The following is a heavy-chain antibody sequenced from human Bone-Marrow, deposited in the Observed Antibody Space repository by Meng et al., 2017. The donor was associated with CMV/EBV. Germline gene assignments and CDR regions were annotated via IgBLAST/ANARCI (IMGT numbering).Heavy chain of an antibody. CDR3: ASSGYSGYDWYFDY. J-gene: IGHJ4*02. V-gene: IGHV4-59*01. CDR1: GGSISSYY. D-gene: IGHD5-12*01. Sequence: SETLSLTCTVSGGSISSYYWSWIRQPPGKGLEWIGYIYYSGSTNYNPSLKSRVTISVDTSKNQFSLKLSSVTAADTAVYYCASSGYSGYDWYFDYWGQGTRVTVSS. CDR2: IYYSGST.